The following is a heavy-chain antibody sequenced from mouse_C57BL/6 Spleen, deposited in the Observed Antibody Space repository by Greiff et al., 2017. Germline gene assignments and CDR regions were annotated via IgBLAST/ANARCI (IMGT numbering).Heavy chain of an antibody. CDR3: TSYGYDLFAY. D-gene: IGHD2-2*01. J-gene: IGHJ3*01. CDR2: IDPETGGT. Sequence: VKLMESGAELVRPGASVTLSCKASGYTFTDYEMHWVKQTPVHGLEWIGAIDPETGGTAYNQKFKGKAILTADKSSSTAYMELRSLTSEDSAVYYCTSYGYDLFAYWGQGTLVTVSA. V-gene: IGHV1-15*01. CDR1: GYTFTDYE.